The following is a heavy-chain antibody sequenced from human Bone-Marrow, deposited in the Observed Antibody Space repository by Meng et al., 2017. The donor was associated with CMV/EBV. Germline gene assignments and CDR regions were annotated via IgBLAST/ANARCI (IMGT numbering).Heavy chain of an antibody. CDR2: INPNSGAT. CDR3: ARDQTEWFDP. J-gene: IGHJ5*02. V-gene: IGHV1-2*02. CDR1: GYRFTALY. Sequence: KVSCKASGYRFTALYMNWVRQAPGQGLEWMGWINPNSGATKYAQKFQGRVTMTRDTSISTVYMELRRLRSDDTAVYYCARDQTEWFDPWGQGTLVTVSS.